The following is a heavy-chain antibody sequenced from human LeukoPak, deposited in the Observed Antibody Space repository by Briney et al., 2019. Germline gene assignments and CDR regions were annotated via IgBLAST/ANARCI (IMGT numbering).Heavy chain of an antibody. CDR1: GFTFSSYW. CDR2: IKQDVSET. J-gene: IGHJ4*02. Sequence: GGSLRLSCAASGFTFSSYWMSWVRQAPGKGLEWVANIKQDVSETYYVDSVNARFTISTANAKNSLYLQMNSLRAEDTAVYYCARDSSEPFDYWGQGTLVTVSS. V-gene: IGHV3-7*01. CDR3: ARDSSEPFDY. D-gene: IGHD6-6*01.